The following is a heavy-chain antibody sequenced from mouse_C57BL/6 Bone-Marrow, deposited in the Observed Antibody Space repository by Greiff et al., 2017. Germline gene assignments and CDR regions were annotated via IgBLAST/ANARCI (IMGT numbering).Heavy chain of an antibody. V-gene: IGHV1-50*01. CDR3: ARADGNWDYFDY. CDR1: GYTFTSYW. CDR2: IDPSDSYT. D-gene: IGHD2-1*01. Sequence: QVQLQQPGAELVKPGASVKLSCKASGYTFTSYWMQWVKQRPGQGLEWIGEIDPSDSYTNYNQKFKGKATLTGDTSSSTAYMQLSSLTSEDSAVYYCARADGNWDYFDYWGQGTTLTVSS. J-gene: IGHJ2*01.